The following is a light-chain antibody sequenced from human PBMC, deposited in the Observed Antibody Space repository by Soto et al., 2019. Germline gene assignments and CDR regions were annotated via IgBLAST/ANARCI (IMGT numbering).Light chain of an antibody. CDR2: DVS. CDR1: GSDVGGYNY. Sequence: QSALTQPASVSGSPGQSITISCTGTGSDVGGYNYVSWYQQHPGKAPKLMIYDVSNRPSGVSNRFSGSKSGNTASLTISGLQAEDEADYYCSSYTSSSTPYVFGTGTEVTVL. V-gene: IGLV2-14*01. CDR3: SSYTSSSTPYV. J-gene: IGLJ1*01.